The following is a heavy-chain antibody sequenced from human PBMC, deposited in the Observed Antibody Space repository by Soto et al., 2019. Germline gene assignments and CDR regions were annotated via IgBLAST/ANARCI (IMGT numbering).Heavy chain of an antibody. CDR2: ISYDGSNK. D-gene: IGHD3-10*01. CDR1: GFTFSSYA. Sequence: QVQLVESGGGVVQPGRSLRLSCAASGFTFSSYAMHWVRQAPGKGLEWVAVISYDGSNKYYADSVKGRFTISSDNSKNTLYLQMNSLRAEDTVVYYCARDGLRVHRVGMDVWGQGTTVTVSS. CDR3: ARDGLRVHRVGMDV. V-gene: IGHV3-30-3*01. J-gene: IGHJ6*02.